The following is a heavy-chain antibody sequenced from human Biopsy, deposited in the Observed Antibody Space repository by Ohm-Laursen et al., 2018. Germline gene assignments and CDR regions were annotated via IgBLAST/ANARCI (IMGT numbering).Heavy chain of an antibody. CDR1: GESFSGYY. CDR2: INHSGRT. CDR3: ARATNSTGWYYYYFYGMDV. J-gene: IGHJ6*02. D-gene: IGHD6-19*01. Sequence: SETLSLTCAVYGESFSGYYWSWIRQPPGKGLEWIGEINHSGRTNYNPSLKSRVTISVDTSKNQFSLRLNSVTAADTAVYYCARATNSTGWYYYYFYGMDVWGQGATVTVSS. V-gene: IGHV4-34*01.